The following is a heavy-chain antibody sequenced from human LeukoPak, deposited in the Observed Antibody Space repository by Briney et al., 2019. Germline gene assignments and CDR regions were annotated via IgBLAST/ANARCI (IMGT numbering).Heavy chain of an antibody. V-gene: IGHV1-69*05. D-gene: IGHD3-16*01. Sequence: ASVKVSCKASGGTFSSYVISWVRQAPGQGLEWMGRIIPIFNTANYAQKSQGRVTITTDESTSTAYMELSSLRSADTAVYYCARSGRSGDSMDAFDIWGQGTMVTVSS. J-gene: IGHJ3*02. CDR3: ARSGRSGDSMDAFDI. CDR1: GGTFSSYV. CDR2: IIPIFNTA.